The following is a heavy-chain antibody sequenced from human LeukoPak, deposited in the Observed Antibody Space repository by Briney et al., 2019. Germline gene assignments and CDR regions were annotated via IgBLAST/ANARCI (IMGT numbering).Heavy chain of an antibody. V-gene: IGHV3-21*01. CDR1: GFTFDDYA. CDR3: ARGSNVAFDI. CDR2: ISSSSSYI. J-gene: IGHJ3*02. D-gene: IGHD2/OR15-2a*01. Sequence: GGSLRLSCAASGFTFDDYAMHWVRQAPGKGLEWVSSISSSSSYIYYADSVKGRFTISRDNAKNSLYLQMNSLRAEDTAVYYCARGSNVAFDIWGQGTMVTVSS.